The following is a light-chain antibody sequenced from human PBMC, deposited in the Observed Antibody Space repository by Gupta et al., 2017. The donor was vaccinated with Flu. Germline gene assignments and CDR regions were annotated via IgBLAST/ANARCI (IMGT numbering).Light chain of an antibody. Sequence: DIQLTQSPSFLSASVGDRVTITCRASQGISSYLAWYQQKPGKAPKVLIYAASTLQSGVPSRFSGSGSGTEFTLTISSLQPEDFATYYCQRSGTFGPGTKVDIK. V-gene: IGKV1-9*01. CDR1: QGISSY. CDR3: QRSGT. CDR2: AAS. J-gene: IGKJ3*01.